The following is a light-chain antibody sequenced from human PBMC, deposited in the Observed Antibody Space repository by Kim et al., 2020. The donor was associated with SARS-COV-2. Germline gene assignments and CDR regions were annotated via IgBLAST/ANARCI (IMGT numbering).Light chain of an antibody. CDR3: NSYTGNVDV. J-gene: IGLJ1*01. V-gene: IGLV2-14*01. CDR2: DVN. CDR1: SRDIGAYYL. Sequence: QSALTQPASVSGSPGQSITISCTGTSRDIGAYYLISWYQQHPGRAPKLIIHDVNMRPSGVSDRFSASKSANTASLTISGLQAEDEADYYCNSYTGNVDVFGTGTKVTVL.